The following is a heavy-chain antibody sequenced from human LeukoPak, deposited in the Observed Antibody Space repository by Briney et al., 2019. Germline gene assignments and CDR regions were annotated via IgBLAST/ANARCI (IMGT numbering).Heavy chain of an antibody. D-gene: IGHD6-13*01. CDR3: AKDTERIAAARGGFFDY. V-gene: IGHV3-23*01. CDR1: GFTFSNYW. J-gene: IGHJ4*02. Sequence: GGSLRLSCAASGFTFSNYWMSWVRQAPGKGLEWVSAISGSGGSTYYAGSVKGRFTISRDNSKNTLYLQMNSLRAEDTAVYYCAKDTERIAAARGGFFDYWGQGTLVTVSS. CDR2: ISGSGGST.